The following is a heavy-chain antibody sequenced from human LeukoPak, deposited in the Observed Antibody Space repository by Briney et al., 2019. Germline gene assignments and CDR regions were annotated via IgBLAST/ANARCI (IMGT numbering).Heavy chain of an antibody. J-gene: IGHJ4*02. CDR3: ARGPNTAYSYGDYVFDY. CDR1: GYTFTSYG. D-gene: IGHD4-17*01. CDR2: IIPIFGTA. Sequence: GASVKVSCKASGYTFTSYGISWVRQAPGQGLEWMGGIIPIFGTANYAQKFQGRVTITADEPTSTAYMELSSLRSEDTAVYYCARGPNTAYSYGDYVFDYWGQGTLVTVSS. V-gene: IGHV1-69*13.